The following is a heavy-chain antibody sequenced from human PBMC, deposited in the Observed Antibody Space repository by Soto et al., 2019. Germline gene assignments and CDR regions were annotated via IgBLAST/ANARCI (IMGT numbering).Heavy chain of an antibody. V-gene: IGHV3-48*01. Sequence: GGSLRLSCAASGFTFSCYGMNWVRQAPGKGLEWVSYINPSSVTMYYTDSVKGRFTISRDNVQNSLYLQMNSLRAEDTAVYYCARDRAYDSGSVYYHHMDVWGKGTTVTVSS. CDR1: GFTFSCYG. D-gene: IGHD3-10*01. J-gene: IGHJ6*03. CDR2: INPSSVTM. CDR3: ARDRAYDSGSVYYHHMDV.